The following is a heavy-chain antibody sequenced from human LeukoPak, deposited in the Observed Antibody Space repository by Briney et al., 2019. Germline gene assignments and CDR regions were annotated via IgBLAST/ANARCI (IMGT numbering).Heavy chain of an antibody. V-gene: IGHV3-7*01. CDR1: GFTFSSYW. D-gene: IGHD3-10*01. J-gene: IGHJ4*02. CDR2: IKQDGSEK. CDR3: ARDFQLLWFGEYYFGY. Sequence: PGGSLRLSCAAPGFTFSSYWMSWVRQAPGKGLEWVANIKQDGSEKYYVDSVKGRFTISRDNAKNSLYLQMNSLRAEDTAVYYCARDFQLLWFGEYYFGYWGQGTLVTVSS.